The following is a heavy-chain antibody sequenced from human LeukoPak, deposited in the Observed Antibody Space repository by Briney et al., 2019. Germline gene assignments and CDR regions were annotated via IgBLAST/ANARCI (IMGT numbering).Heavy chain of an antibody. D-gene: IGHD3-22*01. CDR3: AKDSDRSGYSPYGMDV. J-gene: IGHJ6*02. V-gene: IGHV3-23*01. Sequence: PGGSLRLSCAASGFTFSSYAMSWVRQAPGKGLEWVSAISGSGGSTYYADSVKGRFTISRDNSKNTLYLQMNSLRAEDTAVYYCAKDSDRSGYSPYGMDVWGQGTTVTVSS. CDR2: ISGSGGST. CDR1: GFTFSSYA.